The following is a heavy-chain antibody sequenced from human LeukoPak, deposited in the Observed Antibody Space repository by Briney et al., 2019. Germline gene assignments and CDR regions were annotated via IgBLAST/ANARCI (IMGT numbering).Heavy chain of an antibody. CDR3: AREVGPTNDDWFDP. J-gene: IGHJ5*02. Sequence: PGGSLRLSCAASGFTFSDHYMDWVRQAPGKGLEWVGRIRKKVNSYTTEYAASVKGRFTISRDDSKNSLYLQMNSLKTEDTAVYYCAREVGPTNDDWFDPWGQGTLVTVSS. V-gene: IGHV3-72*01. D-gene: IGHD1-26*01. CDR2: IRKKVNSYTT. CDR1: GFTFSDHY.